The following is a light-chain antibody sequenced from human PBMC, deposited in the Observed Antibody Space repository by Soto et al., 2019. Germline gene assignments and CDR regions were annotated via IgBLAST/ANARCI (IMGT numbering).Light chain of an antibody. CDR1: QTISSS. V-gene: IGKV3-15*01. CDR2: GAS. J-gene: IGKJ1*01. Sequence: EPLMTQSPATLSVSPGARATLYCRASQTISSSLAWYQHKPGQAPRLLIFGASPRATGVPARFSGGGSGTLFTLTTSSLQSEDFGIYYCQQYNTWPWTFGQGTKVDIK. CDR3: QQYNTWPWT.